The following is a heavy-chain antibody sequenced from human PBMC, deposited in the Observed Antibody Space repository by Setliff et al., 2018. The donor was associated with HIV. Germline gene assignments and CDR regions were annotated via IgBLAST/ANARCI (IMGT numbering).Heavy chain of an antibody. D-gene: IGHD3-22*01. CDR2: IHHSGST. CDR3: ARSKSTDYDYYDSTGGRLGAFDI. CDR1: GYSISSGYY. Sequence: SETLSLTCAVSGYSISSGYYWGWIRRSTGKGLEWIGNIHHSGSTYYNPSLKSRVSISVDKSKNHLSLDLTSVTAADSAVYYCARSKSTDYDYYDSTGGRLGAFDIWGQGTMVTVSS. J-gene: IGHJ3*02. V-gene: IGHV4-38-2*01.